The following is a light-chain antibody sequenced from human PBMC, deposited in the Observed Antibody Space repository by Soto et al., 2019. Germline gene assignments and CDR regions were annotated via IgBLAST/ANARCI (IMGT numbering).Light chain of an antibody. CDR3: SSYTSSSTVV. CDR1: SSDVGGYNY. CDR2: DVS. V-gene: IGLV2-14*01. Sequence: QSALTQPASVPGSPGQSITISCTGTSSDVGGYNYVSWYQQHPGKAPKLVIYDVSNRPSGISNRFSGSKSGNTASLSISGLLDEDEADYYCSSYTSSSTVVFGGGTKLTVL. J-gene: IGLJ2*01.